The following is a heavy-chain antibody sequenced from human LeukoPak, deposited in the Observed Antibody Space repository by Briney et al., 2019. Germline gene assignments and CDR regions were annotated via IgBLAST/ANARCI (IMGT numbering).Heavy chain of an antibody. CDR3: AREGFKVGARPLYFDY. D-gene: IGHD1-26*01. CDR1: GGSISSDNHY. CDR2: ICHTGRT. J-gene: IGHJ4*02. Sequence: SETLSLTCTVSGGSISSDNHYWVWMRQPPGKGLEWIGSICHTGRTYYDASLKSRLTISVDTSKNQFSLRLSSVTAADTAVYYCAREGFKVGARPLYFDYWGQGTLVSVSS. V-gene: IGHV4-39*07.